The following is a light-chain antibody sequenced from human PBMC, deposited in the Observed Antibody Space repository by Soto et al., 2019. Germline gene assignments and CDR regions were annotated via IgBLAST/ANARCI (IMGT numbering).Light chain of an antibody. J-gene: IGKJ1*01. CDR2: SAS. CDR1: QPISSW. CDR3: QHYNSYSEA. Sequence: IQMTQSPSSVSASVGDRVTITCRASQPISSWLAWYQQKPGLPPNLLIYSASTLRSGVPSRFSGSESGTEFTLTISSLQPDDFATYYCQHYNSYSEAFGQGTKVDIK. V-gene: IGKV1-5*01.